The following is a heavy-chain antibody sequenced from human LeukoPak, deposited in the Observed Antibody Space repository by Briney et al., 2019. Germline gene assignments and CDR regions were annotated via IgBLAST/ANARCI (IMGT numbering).Heavy chain of an antibody. D-gene: IGHD5-18*01. J-gene: IGHJ4*02. CDR3: ARHPIGTAMVSYFDY. CDR2: ISHSGSA. CDR1: GYSISSGYY. V-gene: IGHV4-38-2*01. Sequence: SETLSLTCAVYGYSISSGYYWGWIRQPPGQGLEWIGTISHSGSAYYNPSLKSRVTIPLDTSKNQFSLRLSSVTAADTAVYYCARHPIGTAMVSYFDYWGQGTLVTVSS.